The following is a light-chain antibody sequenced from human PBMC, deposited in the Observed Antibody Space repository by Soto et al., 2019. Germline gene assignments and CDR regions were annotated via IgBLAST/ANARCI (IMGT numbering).Light chain of an antibody. CDR2: DAS. V-gene: IGKV3-11*01. J-gene: IGKJ2*01. CDR3: QQRSNWPSYT. Sequence: EIVLTQSPATLSLSPGERATLSCRASQSVSSYLAWYQQKPGQAPRLLIYDASNRPTGIPDRFSGSGSGTDFTLTISSLEPEDFAVYYCQQRSNWPSYTFGQGTKLEIK. CDR1: QSVSSY.